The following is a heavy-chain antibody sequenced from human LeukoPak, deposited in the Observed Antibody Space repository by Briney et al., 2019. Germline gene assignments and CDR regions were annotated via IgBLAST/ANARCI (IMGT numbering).Heavy chain of an antibody. D-gene: IGHD6-19*01. CDR2: ISSSSSTI. Sequence: PGGSLRLSCAASGFTFSSYSMNWVRQAPGKGLEWVSYISSSSSTIYYADSVKGRFTISRDNAKNSLYLQMDSLRADDTAVYYCARGVAVADNIFDYWGQGTLVTVSS. CDR1: GFTFSSYS. CDR3: ARGVAVADNIFDY. V-gene: IGHV3-48*04. J-gene: IGHJ4*02.